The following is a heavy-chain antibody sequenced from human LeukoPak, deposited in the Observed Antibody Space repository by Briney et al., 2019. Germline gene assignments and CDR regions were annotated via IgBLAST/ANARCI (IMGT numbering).Heavy chain of an antibody. Sequence: GGSLRLSRAASGFTFSSYAMSWVRQAPGKGLEWVSAISGSGGSTYYADSVKGRFTISRDNSKNTLYLQMNSLRAEDTAVYYCARRYSSGWYLDYWGQGTLVTVSS. CDR2: ISGSGGST. V-gene: IGHV3-23*01. J-gene: IGHJ4*02. D-gene: IGHD6-19*01. CDR1: GFTFSSYA. CDR3: ARRYSSGWYLDY.